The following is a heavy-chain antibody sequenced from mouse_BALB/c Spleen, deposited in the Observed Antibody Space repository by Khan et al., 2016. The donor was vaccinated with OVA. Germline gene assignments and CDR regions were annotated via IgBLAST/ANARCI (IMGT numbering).Heavy chain of an antibody. D-gene: IGHD2-10*01. J-gene: IGHJ3*01. CDR1: GFAFNSYD. V-gene: IGHV5-9*02. Sequence: DVMLVESGGGLVKPGGSLKLSCEVSGFAFNSYDMSWVRQTPEKRLEWVATISSTGTYTYYPDCVKGRFTISRDTARNTLYLQMSSLRSEDTAVYYCTRPSYYGNPWFTYWGQGTLVTVSA. CDR3: TRPSYYGNPWFTY. CDR2: ISSTGTYT.